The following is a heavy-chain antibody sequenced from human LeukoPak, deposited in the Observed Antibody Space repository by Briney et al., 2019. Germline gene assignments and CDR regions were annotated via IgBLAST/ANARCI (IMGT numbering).Heavy chain of an antibody. CDR3: ARDSGSSGWYSNWFDP. J-gene: IGHJ5*02. V-gene: IGHV1-69*13. CDR2: IIPIFGTA. Sequence: GASVKVSCKASGGTFSSYAISWVRQAPGQGLEWMGGIIPIFGTANYAQKFQGRVTITADESTSTAYMELSSLRSEDTAVYYCARDSGSSGWYSNWFDPWSQGTLVTVSS. D-gene: IGHD6-19*01. CDR1: GGTFSSYA.